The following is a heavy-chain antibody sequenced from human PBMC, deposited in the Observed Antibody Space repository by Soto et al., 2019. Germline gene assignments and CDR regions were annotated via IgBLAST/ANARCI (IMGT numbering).Heavy chain of an antibody. J-gene: IGHJ6*02. CDR2: INPNSGGT. Sequence: VSVKVSCKSSGYTFTGYYMHWVRQAPGQGLEWMGWINPNSGGTNYAQKFQGWVTMTRDTSISTAYMELSRLRSDDTAVYYCAREKDIVLVPAAIDSYYGMDVWGQGTTVTVS. D-gene: IGHD2-2*01. CDR3: AREKDIVLVPAAIDSYYGMDV. CDR1: GYTFTGYY. V-gene: IGHV1-2*04.